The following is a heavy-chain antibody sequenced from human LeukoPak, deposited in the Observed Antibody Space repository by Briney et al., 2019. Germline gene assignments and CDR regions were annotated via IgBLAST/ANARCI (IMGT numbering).Heavy chain of an antibody. Sequence: QAGGSLRLSCAASGFTFSNYAMSWVRQTPGKGLEWVSGISGSGGSTYYADSVKGRFTISRDNSKNTLYLQVNSLRAEDTAVYYCAKATIAATVVTPLDYWGQGTQVTVSS. CDR2: ISGSGGST. J-gene: IGHJ4*02. D-gene: IGHD4-23*01. V-gene: IGHV3-23*01. CDR1: GFTFSNYA. CDR3: AKATIAATVVTPLDY.